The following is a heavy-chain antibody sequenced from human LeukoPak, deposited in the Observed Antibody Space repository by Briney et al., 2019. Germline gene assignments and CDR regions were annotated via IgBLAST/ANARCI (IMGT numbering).Heavy chain of an antibody. Sequence: KPSETLSLTCAVYGGSFSGYYWSWIRQPPGKGLEWIGEINHSGSTNYNPSLKSRVTISVDTSKNQFSLKLSSVTAADTAVYYCARERYGSGSYYPPAYYYYGMDVWGKGTTVTVSS. CDR1: GGSFSGYY. CDR2: INHSGST. CDR3: ARERYGSGSYYPPAYYYYGMDV. J-gene: IGHJ6*04. D-gene: IGHD3-10*01. V-gene: IGHV4-34*01.